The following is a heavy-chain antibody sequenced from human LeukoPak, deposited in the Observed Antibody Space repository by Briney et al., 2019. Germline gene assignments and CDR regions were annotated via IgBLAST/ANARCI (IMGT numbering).Heavy chain of an antibody. CDR3: ARRATTVTTGYYYYYMDV. CDR2: VYYGGTT. V-gene: IGHV4-39*01. Sequence: SVTASLTCTVSGGSINSRSYYWGWIRQPPGKGLEWIGSVYYGGTTYYNPSLKSRVTISEDTSKNQFSLKLSSVTAADTAVYYCARRATTVTTGYYYYYMDVWGKGTTVTVSS. J-gene: IGHJ6*03. CDR1: GGSINSRSYY. D-gene: IGHD4-17*01.